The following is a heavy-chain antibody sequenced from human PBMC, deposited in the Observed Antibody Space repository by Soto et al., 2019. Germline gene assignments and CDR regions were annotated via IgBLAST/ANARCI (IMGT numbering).Heavy chain of an antibody. CDR3: ARSFGVVTAFAY. Sequence: AAVKVSCKASGGTFSSYALSWVRQADRKRLEWMGWINAGNGNTKYSQKFQGRATISRDTSASTAYMEVSSLRSEDSAVYYYARSFGVVTAFAYWGQGTPVPVSS. D-gene: IGHD3-3*01. J-gene: IGHJ4*02. CDR1: GGTFSSYA. V-gene: IGHV1-3*01. CDR2: INAGNGNT.